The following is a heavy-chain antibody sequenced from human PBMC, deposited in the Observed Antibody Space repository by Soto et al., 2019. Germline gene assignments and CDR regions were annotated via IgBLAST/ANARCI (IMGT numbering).Heavy chain of an antibody. V-gene: IGHV3-30*18. CDR2: ISYDGSNK. CDR1: GFTFSSYG. CDR3: AKEVWSGPMDV. D-gene: IGHD3-3*01. J-gene: IGHJ6*02. Sequence: QVQLVESGGGVVQPGRSLRLSCAASGFTFSSYGMHWVRQAPGMGLEWVAAISYDGSNKYYADSVKGRFTISRDNSKNTLYVQMNSMRAEDTAVYYCAKEVWSGPMDVWGQGTTVTVSS.